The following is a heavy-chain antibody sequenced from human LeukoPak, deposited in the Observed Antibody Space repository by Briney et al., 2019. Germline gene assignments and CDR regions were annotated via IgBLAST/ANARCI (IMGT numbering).Heavy chain of an antibody. CDR2: IYYSGST. CDR1: GGSISSGGYY. Sequence: TLSLTCTVSGGSISSGGYYWRWIRQHPRKGMEWIGYIYYSGSTYYNPSLKSRVTISVDTSKNQFSLKLSSVTAADTAVYYCARVRHGRDGYRTDGYYFDYWGQGTLVTVSS. J-gene: IGHJ4*02. V-gene: IGHV4-31*03. CDR3: ARVRHGRDGYRTDGYYFDY. D-gene: IGHD5-24*01.